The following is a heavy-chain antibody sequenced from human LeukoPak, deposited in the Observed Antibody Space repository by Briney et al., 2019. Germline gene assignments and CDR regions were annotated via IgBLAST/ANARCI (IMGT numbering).Heavy chain of an antibody. V-gene: IGHV1-18*01. D-gene: IGHD3-9*01. CDR2: ISAYNGNT. Sequence: WASVKVSCKAAGYSLITYGISWVRQAPGQWLEWMGWISAYNGNTNYAQKLQGRVTVTTDTSTNTAYMELRSLRSDDTAVYYCARERKSSYDTLTGYYKSDAFDIWGQGTMVTVSS. J-gene: IGHJ3*02. CDR3: ARERKSSYDTLTGYYKSDAFDI. CDR1: GYSLITYG.